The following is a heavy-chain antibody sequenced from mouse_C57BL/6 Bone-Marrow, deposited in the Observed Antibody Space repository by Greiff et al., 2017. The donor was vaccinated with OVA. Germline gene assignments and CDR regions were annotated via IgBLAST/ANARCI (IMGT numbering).Heavy chain of an antibody. CDR2: IYPRSGNT. D-gene: IGHD2-5*01. Sequence: VQGVESGAELARPGASVKLSCKASGYTFTSYGISWVKQRTGQGLEWIGEIYPRSGNTYYNEKFKGKATLTADKSSSTAYMELRSLTSEDSAVYFCARGTYYSTLYYFDYWGQGTTLTVSS. V-gene: IGHV1-81*01. J-gene: IGHJ2*01. CDR1: GYTFTSYG. CDR3: ARGTYYSTLYYFDY.